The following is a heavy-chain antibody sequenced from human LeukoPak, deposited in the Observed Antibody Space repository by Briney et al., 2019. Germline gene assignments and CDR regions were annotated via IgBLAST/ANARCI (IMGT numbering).Heavy chain of an antibody. V-gene: IGHV1-46*01. CDR2: INPSGGST. J-gene: IGHJ4*02. CDR3: ARSGGNAYFDY. CDR1: RYTFTSYY. D-gene: IGHD4-23*01. Sequence: ASVKVSCKASRYTFTSYYMHWVRQAPGQGLEWMGIINPSGGSTSYAQKFQGRVTMTRDTSTSTVYMELSSLRSEDTAVYYCARSGGNAYFDYWGQGTLVTVSS.